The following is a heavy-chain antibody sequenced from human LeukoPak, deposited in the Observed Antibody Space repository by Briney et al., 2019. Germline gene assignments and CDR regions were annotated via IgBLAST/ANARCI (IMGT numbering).Heavy chain of an antibody. CDR1: GESFSGYY. CDR3: ASGSVVLEI. CDR2: INHNGST. V-gene: IGHV4-34*01. D-gene: IGHD2-15*01. J-gene: IGHJ3*02. Sequence: SETLSLTCAVYGESFSGYYWSWIRQPPERGLECSGEINHNGSTNYNPSLKSRVTISVDTSKNQFSLKLGSVTAADTAVYYCASGSVVLEIWGQGTMVTVSS.